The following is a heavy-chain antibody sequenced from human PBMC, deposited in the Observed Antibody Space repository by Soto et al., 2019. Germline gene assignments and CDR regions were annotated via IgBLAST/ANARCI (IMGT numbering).Heavy chain of an antibody. V-gene: IGHV4-39*01. D-gene: IGHD3-10*01. J-gene: IGHJ6*02. CDR1: GGSISSSSYY. Sequence: SETLSLTCTVSGGSISSSSYYWGWIRQPPGKGLEWIGSIYYSGSTYYNPSLKSRVTISVDTSKNQFSLKLSSVTAADTAVYYCHGSPFGELLLASYYYGMDVPGQGTTVTLPS. CDR3: HGSPFGELLLASYYYGMDV. CDR2: IYYSGST.